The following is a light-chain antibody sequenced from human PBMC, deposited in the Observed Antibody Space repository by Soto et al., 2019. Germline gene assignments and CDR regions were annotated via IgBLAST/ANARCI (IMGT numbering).Light chain of an antibody. Sequence: ERVMTQPPATLSVSPGEIATLSCRASQSVSNNLSWYQQKPDHAPRLLIYGASTRATGIPARFSGSGSGPEFTLTISSLQSEDFAVYCCQHYHNWTRTFGQGPKLEIK. CDR3: QHYHNWTRT. V-gene: IGKV3-15*01. CDR1: QSVSNN. J-gene: IGKJ2*01. CDR2: GAS.